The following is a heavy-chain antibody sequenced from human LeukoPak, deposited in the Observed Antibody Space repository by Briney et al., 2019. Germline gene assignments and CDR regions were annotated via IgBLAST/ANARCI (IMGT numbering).Heavy chain of an antibody. CDR1: GFTFDDYG. Sequence: GGSLRLSCAASGFTFDDYGMSWVRQAPGKGLEWVANIKQDGSEKYYVDSVKGRFTISRDNAKNSLYLQMNSLRAEDTAVYYCARDQSGSGSYAYYFDYWGQGTLVTVSS. J-gene: IGHJ4*02. CDR3: ARDQSGSGSYAYYFDY. CDR2: IKQDGSEK. V-gene: IGHV3-7*01. D-gene: IGHD1-26*01.